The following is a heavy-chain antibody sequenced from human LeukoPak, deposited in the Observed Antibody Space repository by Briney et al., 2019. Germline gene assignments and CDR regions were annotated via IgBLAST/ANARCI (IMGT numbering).Heavy chain of an antibody. J-gene: IGHJ4*02. Sequence: APVKVSCKASGYTFTNFGISWVRQAPGQGLEWMGWISAYNGNTNYAQRLQGRATMTTDTSTSTAYMELRSLRSDDTAVYYCARDRDYGDYNTQDLFVYWGQGTLVTVSS. D-gene: IGHD4-17*01. CDR1: GYTFTNFG. CDR2: ISAYNGNT. CDR3: ARDRDYGDYNTQDLFVY. V-gene: IGHV1-18*01.